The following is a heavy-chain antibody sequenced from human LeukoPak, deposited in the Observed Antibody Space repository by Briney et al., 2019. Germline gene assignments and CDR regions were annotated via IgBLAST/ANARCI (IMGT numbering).Heavy chain of an antibody. CDR1: GFTFSTYA. CDR2: ISGSGGNT. CDR3: AKTEGSGNSNACDY. J-gene: IGHJ4*02. D-gene: IGHD3-10*01. V-gene: IGHV3-23*01. Sequence: GGSLRLSCAASGFTFSTYAMSWVRQAPGKGLEWVSGISGSGGNTYYADAVKGRFTISRDNSKNTLYLKMNSLRAEDTAVYYCAKTEGSGNSNACDYWGQGTLVTVSS.